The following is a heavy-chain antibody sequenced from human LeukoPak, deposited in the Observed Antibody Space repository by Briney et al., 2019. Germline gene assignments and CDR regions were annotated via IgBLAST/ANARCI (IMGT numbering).Heavy chain of an antibody. CDR3: AKDGISSGYFYYFDN. D-gene: IGHD3-22*01. CDR2: ISGSGGST. CDR1: GFTFNNYA. V-gene: IGHV3-23*01. Sequence: PGGSLRLSCATSGFTFNNYAMTWVRQAPGKGLECVSAISGSGGSTYYADSVKGRFTISRDNSKNNLYLQLSSLRAEDTAIYHCAKDGISSGYFYYFDNWGQGTLVTVSS. J-gene: IGHJ4*02.